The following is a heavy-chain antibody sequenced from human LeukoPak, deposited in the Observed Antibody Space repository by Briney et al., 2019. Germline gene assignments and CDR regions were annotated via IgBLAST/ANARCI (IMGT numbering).Heavy chain of an antibody. CDR2: IYYTGRT. J-gene: IGHJ3*02. Sequence: SETLSLTCTVSGDSFSRNTYSWGWIRQPPGKGLEWIGSIYYTGRTFYNPSLKSRVTISVDTSKNQFSLKLSSVTAADTAVYYCERRGSMGGSFVGAFDIWGQGTMVTVSS. D-gene: IGHD1-26*01. CDR3: ERRGSMGGSFVGAFDI. V-gene: IGHV4-39*01. CDR1: GDSFSRNTYS.